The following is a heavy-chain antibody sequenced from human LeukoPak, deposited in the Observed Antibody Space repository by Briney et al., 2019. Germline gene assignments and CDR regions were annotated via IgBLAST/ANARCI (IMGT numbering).Heavy chain of an antibody. CDR1: GFTFSSYA. V-gene: IGHV3-30-3*01. CDR3: ASALRYFDWLSYFGY. Sequence: PGRSLRLSCAASGFTFSSYAMHWVRQAPGKGLEWVAVISYDGSNKYYADSVKGRFTISRDNSKNTLYLQMNSLRAEDTAVYYCASALRYFDWLSYFGYWGQGTLVTVSS. J-gene: IGHJ4*02. D-gene: IGHD3-9*01. CDR2: ISYDGSNK.